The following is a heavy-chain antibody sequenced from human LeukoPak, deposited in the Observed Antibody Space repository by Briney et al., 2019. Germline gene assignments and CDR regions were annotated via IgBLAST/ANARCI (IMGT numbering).Heavy chain of an antibody. CDR3: AKDNTTVMLRWFDP. Sequence: GGSLRLSCAASGFIFSTYGMSWVRQAPGKGLEWVSTISGSGGTSNYADSVRGRFTISRDNSKNTLYLQMNGLRPEDTAFYYCAKDNTTVMLRWFDPWGQGTLVAVSS. V-gene: IGHV3-23*01. J-gene: IGHJ5*02. CDR2: ISGSGGTS. D-gene: IGHD4-17*01. CDR1: GFIFSTYG.